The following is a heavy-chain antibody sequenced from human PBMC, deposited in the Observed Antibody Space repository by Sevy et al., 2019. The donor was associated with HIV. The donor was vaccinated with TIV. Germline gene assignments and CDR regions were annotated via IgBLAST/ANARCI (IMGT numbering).Heavy chain of an antibody. CDR2: ISFDASNK. Sequence: GGSLRLSCAASGLTFSRYSMHWVRQAPGKGLEWVATISFDASNKHYADSVKGRFTISRDNFQNSLFLQMNSLRPEDTAVYYCAMERLSSDVAEYFQNWGQGTLVTVSS. CDR3: AMERLSSDVAEYFQN. CDR1: GLTFSRYS. D-gene: IGHD1-1*01. J-gene: IGHJ1*01. V-gene: IGHV3-30*04.